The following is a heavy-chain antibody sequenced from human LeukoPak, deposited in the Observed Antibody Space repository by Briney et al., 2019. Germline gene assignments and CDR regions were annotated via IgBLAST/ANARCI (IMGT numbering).Heavy chain of an antibody. J-gene: IGHJ6*04. D-gene: IGHD3-10*02. CDR1: DFSLSNFA. V-gene: IGHV3-21*01. Sequence: GGSLRLSCAASDFSLSNFAVNWVRQAPGKGLEWVSSISSTGRYIYYADSVKGRFTISRDNAKNSLYLQMNSLRAEDTAVYYCAELGITMIGGVWGKGTTVTISS. CDR3: AELGITMIGGV. CDR2: ISSTGRYI.